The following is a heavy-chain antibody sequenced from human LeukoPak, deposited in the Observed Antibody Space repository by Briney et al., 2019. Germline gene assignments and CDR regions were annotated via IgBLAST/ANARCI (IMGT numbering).Heavy chain of an antibody. Sequence: SETLSLTCTVSGGSISSSSYYWGWIRQPPGKGLEWIGSIYYSGSTYYNPSLKSRVTISVDTSKNQFSLKLSSVTAADTAVYYCARVEYSSSWYYYYYYMDVWGKGTKVTVSS. CDR2: IYYSGST. J-gene: IGHJ6*03. V-gene: IGHV4-39*07. D-gene: IGHD6-13*01. CDR3: ARVEYSSSWYYYYYYMDV. CDR1: GGSISSSSYY.